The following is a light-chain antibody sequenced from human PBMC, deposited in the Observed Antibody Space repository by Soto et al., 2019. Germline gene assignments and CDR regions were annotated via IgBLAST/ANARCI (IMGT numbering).Light chain of an antibody. CDR2: EGT. CDR3: CSYATSGVV. J-gene: IGLJ2*01. Sequence: QSALTQPASVSASPGQSITISCTATSNDVGFSKFVSWYQQQPGKSPQVLFYEGTKRPSGVSLRFSGSHSVNAASLTISDIHIEDEADYYCCSYATSGVVFGGGTKLTVL. CDR1: SNDVGFSKF. V-gene: IGLV2-23*01.